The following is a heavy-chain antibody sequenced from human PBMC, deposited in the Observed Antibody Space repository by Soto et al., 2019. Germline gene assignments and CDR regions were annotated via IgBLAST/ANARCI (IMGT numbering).Heavy chain of an antibody. Sequence: QVQLQESGPGLVEPSQTLSLTYTVSGGSISGGYYWTWIRQHPGKGLEWIGYIYHSGTIYYNQSLQSRVTRSIDTSKNQFSLTLTSVTAADPAVYYCSRGRYSGYGYFDYWGQGIRVTVSS. J-gene: IGHJ4*02. D-gene: IGHD5-12*01. CDR3: SRGRYSGYGYFDY. CDR2: IYHSGTI. V-gene: IGHV4-31*03. CDR1: GGSISGGYY.